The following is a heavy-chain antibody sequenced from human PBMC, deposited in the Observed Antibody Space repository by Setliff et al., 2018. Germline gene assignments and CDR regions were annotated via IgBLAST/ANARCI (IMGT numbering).Heavy chain of an antibody. CDR3: AKDTGYYFDY. J-gene: IGHJ4*02. V-gene: IGHV3-23*01. CDR2: ISGSAQTT. Sequence: GSLRLSCAASGFTFSSYAITWVRQAPGKGLEWVSMISGSAQTTYYADSVKGRFTISRDNSKNTLYLQMNSLRGEDTAVYYCAKDTGYYFDYWGQGTLVTVSS. CDR1: GFTFSSYA. D-gene: IGHD4-4*01.